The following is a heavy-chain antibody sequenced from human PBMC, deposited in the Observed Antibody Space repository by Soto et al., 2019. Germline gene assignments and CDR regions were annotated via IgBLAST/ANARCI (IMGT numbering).Heavy chain of an antibody. CDR1: GYTFTSYA. J-gene: IGHJ6*02. V-gene: IGHV1-3*01. Sequence: QVQLVQSGAEVKKPGASVKVSCKASGYTFTSYAMHWVRQAPGQRLEWMGWINAGNGNTKYSQKFQGRVTITRDTAASTDYMELSSLRSEDTAVYYCARVVRFLDLMDVWGQGTTVTVSS. D-gene: IGHD3-3*01. CDR3: ARVVRFLDLMDV. CDR2: INAGNGNT.